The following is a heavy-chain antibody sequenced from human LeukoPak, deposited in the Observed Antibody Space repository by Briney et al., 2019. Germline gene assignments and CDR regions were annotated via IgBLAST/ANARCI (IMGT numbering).Heavy chain of an antibody. Sequence: KPSETLSLTCTVSGGSISSSSYYWGWIRQPPGKGLEWIGSIYYSGSTYYNPSLKSRVTISVDTSKNQFSLKLSSVTAADTAVYYCARRQSGSYYYYYYMDVWGKGTTVTVSS. V-gene: IGHV4-39*01. CDR2: IYYSGST. CDR3: ARRQSGSYYYYYYMDV. J-gene: IGHJ6*03. CDR1: GGSISSSSYY. D-gene: IGHD1-26*01.